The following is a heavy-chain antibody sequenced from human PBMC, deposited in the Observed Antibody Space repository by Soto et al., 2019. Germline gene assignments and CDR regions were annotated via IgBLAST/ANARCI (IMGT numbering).Heavy chain of an antibody. Sequence: EVQLVESGGGLVQPGGSLRLSCAASGFTFSSYWMSWVRQAPGKGLEWVANIKQDGSEKYYVDSVKGRFTISRDNAKNSLYLQMNSLRAEDTAVYYCARWGSSIAARPAASGAFDIWGQGTMVTVSS. CDR2: IKQDGSEK. D-gene: IGHD6-6*01. V-gene: IGHV3-7*01. J-gene: IGHJ3*02. CDR1: GFTFSSYW. CDR3: ARWGSSIAARPAASGAFDI.